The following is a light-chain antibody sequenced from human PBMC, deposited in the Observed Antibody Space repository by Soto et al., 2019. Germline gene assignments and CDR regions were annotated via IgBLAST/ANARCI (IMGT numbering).Light chain of an antibody. V-gene: IGKV3-20*01. Sequence: EIVLTQSPGTLSLSPGERATLSCRASQSVSSSYLAWYQQKPGQAPRLLIYGASSRATGIPDRFSGSGSGTDFTLTISRLEPEDFEVYYCQQYGSSPVTFGQGTKLEIK. CDR1: QSVSSSY. J-gene: IGKJ2*01. CDR3: QQYGSSPVT. CDR2: GAS.